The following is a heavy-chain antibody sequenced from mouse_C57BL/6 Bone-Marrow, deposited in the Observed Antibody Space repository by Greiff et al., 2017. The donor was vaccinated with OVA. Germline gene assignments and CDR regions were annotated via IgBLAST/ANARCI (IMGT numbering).Heavy chain of an antibody. D-gene: IGHD2-4*01. V-gene: IGHV5-4*01. CDR3: ARDGVDYDYDEEAY. Sequence: EVKLMESGGGLVKPGGSLKLSCAASGFTFSSYAMSWVRQTPEKRLEWVATISDGGSYTYYPDNVKGRFTISRDNAKNNLYLQMSHLKSEDTAMYYCARDGVDYDYDEEAYWGQGTLVTVSA. J-gene: IGHJ3*01. CDR2: ISDGGSYT. CDR1: GFTFSSYA.